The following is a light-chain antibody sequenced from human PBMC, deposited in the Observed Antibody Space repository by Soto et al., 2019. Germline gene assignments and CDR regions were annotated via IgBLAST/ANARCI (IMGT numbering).Light chain of an antibody. J-gene: IGKJ5*01. CDR2: DTS. V-gene: IGKV3-20*01. Sequence: EIVLTQSPGTLSLSPGERATLSCRASQSVSSSYLAWYQQKPGQAPRLLIYDTSSRATGIPDTFSGSGSGTDFTLTIRRLEPEDSAVYYCQQYSRAPITSGQGTRLEIK. CDR3: QQYSRAPIT. CDR1: QSVSSSY.